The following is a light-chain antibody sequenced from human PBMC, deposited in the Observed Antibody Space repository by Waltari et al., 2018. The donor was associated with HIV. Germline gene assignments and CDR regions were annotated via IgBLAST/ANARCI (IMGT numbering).Light chain of an antibody. CDR3: QQYDNFPIT. V-gene: IGKV1-33*01. J-gene: IGKJ5*01. Sequence: DIEMTQYPSSLSASVGDRVTITCQASQDIRKFLSWFQQTPGRAPKVLIYDASNLEAGVPSRFSGSGAGTDFTCTISGLQPEDIATYYCQQYDNFPITFGQGTRLEIK. CDR2: DAS. CDR1: QDIRKF.